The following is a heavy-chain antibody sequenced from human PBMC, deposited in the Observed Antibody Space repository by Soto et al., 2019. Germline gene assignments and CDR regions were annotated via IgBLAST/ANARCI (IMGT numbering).Heavy chain of an antibody. CDR2: MNGDGSGA. CDR3: AKGLGYEAY. CDR1: GFTFSTYW. V-gene: IGHV3-74*01. J-gene: IGHJ4*02. Sequence: EVQLVESGGGLVQPGGSLRLSCAASGFTFSTYWMHWVRQVPGKGLVWLSRMNGDGSGASYADSVKGRFTISRDNAKNTLYLQINNLRAEDTAVYYCAKGLGYEAYWGQGTLVTVSS. D-gene: IGHD3-22*01.